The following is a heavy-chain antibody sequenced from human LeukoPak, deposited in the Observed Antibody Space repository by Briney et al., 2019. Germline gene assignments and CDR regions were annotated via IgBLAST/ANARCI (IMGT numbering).Heavy chain of an antibody. CDR2: ISNSGSNI. CDR1: GFTFSDYY. Sequence: GGSLRLSCAASGFTFSDYYMSWIRQAPGKGREWISYISNSGSNIYYADSVKGRFTMSRDNAKNSLYLQMNSLRAEDTAVYYCARVRGSYANDYWGQGTLVTVSS. V-gene: IGHV3-11*04. D-gene: IGHD3-10*01. CDR3: ARVRGSYANDY. J-gene: IGHJ4*02.